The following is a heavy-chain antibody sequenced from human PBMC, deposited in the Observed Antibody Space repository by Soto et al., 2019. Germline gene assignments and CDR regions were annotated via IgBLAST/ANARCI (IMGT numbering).Heavy chain of an antibody. D-gene: IGHD1-26*01. Sequence: PGGSLRLSCAASGFTFGNFWMNWVRQAPGKGLEWVGNVRPDGSDKYYVGSMRGRFTISRDNAHNSLYLQMNSLRAEDTAIYYCARLESGSLDSWGQGILVTVSS. CDR2: VRPDGSDK. CDR3: ARLESGSLDS. V-gene: IGHV3-7*01. CDR1: GFTFGNFW. J-gene: IGHJ4*02.